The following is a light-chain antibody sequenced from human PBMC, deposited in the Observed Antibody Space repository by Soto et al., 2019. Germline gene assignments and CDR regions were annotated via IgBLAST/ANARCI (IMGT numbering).Light chain of an antibody. Sequence: DIQMTQSPSTLSASVGDRVTITCRASQSISSWLAWYQQKPGKAPKLLIYDASSLESGVPSRFSGSGSGTEFTLTICSLQPDDFATYYCKQYNSYSITFGPGTKVDIK. CDR3: KQYNSYSIT. CDR2: DAS. V-gene: IGKV1-5*01. CDR1: QSISSW. J-gene: IGKJ3*01.